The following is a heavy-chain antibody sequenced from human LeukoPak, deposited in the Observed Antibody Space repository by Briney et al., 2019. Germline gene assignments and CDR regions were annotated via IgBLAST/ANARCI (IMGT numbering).Heavy chain of an antibody. CDR1: GDSITTGRYY. Sequence: PSETLSLTCTVSGDSITTGRYYWGWIRQPPGKGLEWIGSIYYSGTTYYNPSLKSRVTMSVDTSKNQFSLKLSSVTAADTAVYYCASRKLGYCADGVCQGWFDPWGQGTLVILSS. D-gene: IGHD2-8*01. V-gene: IGHV4-39*01. J-gene: IGHJ5*02. CDR3: ASRKLGYCADGVCQGWFDP. CDR2: IYYSGTT.